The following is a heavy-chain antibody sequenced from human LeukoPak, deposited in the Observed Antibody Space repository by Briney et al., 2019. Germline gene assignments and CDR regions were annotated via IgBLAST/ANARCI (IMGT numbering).Heavy chain of an antibody. D-gene: IGHD3-3*01. J-gene: IGHJ3*01. CDR2: IYTSGST. V-gene: IGHV4-61*02. CDR1: GGSISSGSYY. CDR3: ARGPAHITIFGVVTPHFDY. Sequence: SQTLSLTCTVSGGSISSGSYYWSWIRQPAGKGLEWIGRIYTSGSTNYNPSLKSRVTISVDTSKNQFSLKLSSVTAADTAVYYCARGPAHITIFGVVTPHFDYWGQGTMVTVSS.